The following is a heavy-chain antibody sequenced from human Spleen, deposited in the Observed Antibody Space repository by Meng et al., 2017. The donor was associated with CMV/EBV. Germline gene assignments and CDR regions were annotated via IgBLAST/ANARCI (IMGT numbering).Heavy chain of an antibody. V-gene: IGHV3-13*01. CDR3: ARDKKRLNNDFSSYGLDV. CDR2: IASAGDT. D-gene: IGHD3-3*01. Sequence: GGSLRLSCAASGFIFSSYDMHWVRQGIGKGLEWVSAIASAGDTYYPGSVKGRFTISRENAKNSLYLQMNSLRAEDTAVYYCARDKKRLNNDFSSYGLDVWGQGTTVTVSS. CDR1: GFIFSSYD. J-gene: IGHJ6*02.